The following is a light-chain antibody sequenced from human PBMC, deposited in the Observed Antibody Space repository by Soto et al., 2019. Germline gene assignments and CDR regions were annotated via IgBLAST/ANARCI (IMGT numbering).Light chain of an antibody. J-gene: IGLJ1*01. CDR2: EVS. CDR1: SSDVGGYEY. Sequence: QSVLTQPASVSGSPGQSITISCTGTSSDVGGYEYVSWYQHHPGKAPKLMIYEVSNRPSGVSHRFSGSKSGNTASLTISGLQAEDEADYYCSSYTTANTYVFXTGTKV. CDR3: SSYTTANTYV. V-gene: IGLV2-14*01.